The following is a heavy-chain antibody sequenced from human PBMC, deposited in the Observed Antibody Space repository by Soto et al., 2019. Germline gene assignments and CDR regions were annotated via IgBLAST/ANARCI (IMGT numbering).Heavy chain of an antibody. D-gene: IGHD2-21*02. V-gene: IGHV3-23*01. J-gene: IGHJ4*02. CDR2: ISNSGGST. Sequence: EVQLLESGRGLVQPGGSLRLSCAASGFTFSSSAMSWVRQAPGKGLEWVSSISNSGGSTYYADSVKGRFTISRDNSKNTLYLHMNSLQAEDTAVYHCAKGCGGDCYSGVQYWGQGTLVTVSS. CDR3: AKGCGGDCYSGVQY. CDR1: GFTFSSSA.